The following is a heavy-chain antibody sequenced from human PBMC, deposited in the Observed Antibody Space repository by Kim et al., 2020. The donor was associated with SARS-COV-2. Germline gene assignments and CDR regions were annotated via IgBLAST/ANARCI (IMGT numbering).Heavy chain of an antibody. CDR3: ARGGDCSGVSCSLRGRGWFDT. Sequence: SVKVSCKASGGSFSTSAISWVRQAPGQGLEWMGRIIPVFHIANYGQRFQDRVTITADKSTSTVYMELTRLRSEDTAVYYCARGGDCSGVSCSLRGRGWFDTWCQGTLVTVSS. D-gene: IGHD2-15*01. V-gene: IGHV1-69*04. CDR2: IIPVFHIA. CDR1: GGSFSTSA. J-gene: IGHJ5*02.